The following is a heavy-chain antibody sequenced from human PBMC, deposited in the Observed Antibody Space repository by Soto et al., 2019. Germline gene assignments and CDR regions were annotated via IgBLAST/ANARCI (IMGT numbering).Heavy chain of an antibody. V-gene: IGHV4-34*01. D-gene: IGHD1-1*01. J-gene: IGHJ6*02. CDR3: ARGIGSLPPGYYGMDV. CDR2: ISHSGST. Sequence: SETLSLTCAVYGGSFRGYYWSWIRQPPGKGLEWIGEISHSGSTNYNPSLKSRVTISIDTSRNQFSLKLSSVTAADAAAYYCARGIGSLPPGYYGMDVWGQGPTVTVSS. CDR1: GGSFRGYY.